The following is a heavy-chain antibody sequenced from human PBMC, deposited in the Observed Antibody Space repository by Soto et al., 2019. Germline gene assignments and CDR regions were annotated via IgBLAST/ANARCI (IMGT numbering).Heavy chain of an antibody. Sequence: PGGSLRLSCAASGFTFSSYGMHWVRQAPGKGLEWVAVISYDGSNKYYADSVKGRFTISRDNSKNTLYLQMNSLRAEDTAVYYCAKDLVLPMVRGPFDYWGQGTLVTVSS. V-gene: IGHV3-30*18. D-gene: IGHD3-10*01. J-gene: IGHJ4*02. CDR2: ISYDGSNK. CDR3: AKDLVLPMVRGPFDY. CDR1: GFTFSSYG.